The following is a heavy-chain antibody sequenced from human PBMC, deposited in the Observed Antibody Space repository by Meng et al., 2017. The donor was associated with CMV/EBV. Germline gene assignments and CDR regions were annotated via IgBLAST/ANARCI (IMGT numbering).Heavy chain of an antibody. J-gene: IGHJ4*02. CDR3: ARAWSRAIFGVASASFDY. D-gene: IGHD3-3*01. CDR2: IYYSGST. Sequence: SETLSLTCTVSGGSISSSSYYWGWIRPPPGKGLEWIGSIYYSGSTYYNPSLKSRVTISVDTSKNQFSLKLSSVTAADTAVYYCARAWSRAIFGVASASFDYWGQGTLVTVSS. CDR1: GGSISSSSYY. V-gene: IGHV4-39*07.